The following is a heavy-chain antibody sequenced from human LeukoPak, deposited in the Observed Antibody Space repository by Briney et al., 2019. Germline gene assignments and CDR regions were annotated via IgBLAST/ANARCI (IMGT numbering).Heavy chain of an antibody. CDR2: IYYSGST. V-gene: IGHV4-59*01. CDR1: GGSISSYY. D-gene: IGHD2-2*01. CDR3: ARGYCSSTSCYAGPIDY. J-gene: IGHJ4*02. Sequence: SEALSLTCTVSGGSISSYYWSWIRQPPGKGLEWIGYIYYSGSTNYNPSLKSRVTISVDTSKNQFSLKLSSVTAADTAVYYCARGYCSSTSCYAGPIDYWGQGTLVTVSS.